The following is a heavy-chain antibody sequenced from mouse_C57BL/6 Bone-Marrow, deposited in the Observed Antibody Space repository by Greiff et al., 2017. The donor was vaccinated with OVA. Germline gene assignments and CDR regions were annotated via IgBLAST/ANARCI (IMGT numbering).Heavy chain of an antibody. J-gene: IGHJ2*01. V-gene: IGHV5-6*02. D-gene: IGHD1-1*01. CDR2: ISSGGSYT. Sequence: EVKVVESGGDLVKPGGSLKLSCAASGFTFSSYGMSWVRQTPDKRLEWVATISSGGSYTYYPDSVKGRFTLSRDNAKNTLYLQMSSLKSEDTAMYYCASRHYYGSSYFDYWGQGTTLTVSS. CDR1: GFTFSSYG. CDR3: ASRHYYGSSYFDY.